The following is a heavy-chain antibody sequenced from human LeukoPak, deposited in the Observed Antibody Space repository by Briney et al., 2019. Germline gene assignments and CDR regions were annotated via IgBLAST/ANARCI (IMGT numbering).Heavy chain of an antibody. D-gene: IGHD3-10*01. CDR3: AKSLGGDYGSGSYYVVFDS. CDR2: ISGSGGST. V-gene: IGHV3-23*01. Sequence: GGTLRLSCAASGFTFSSYGMSWVRQAPGKGLEWVSAISGSGGSTYYADSVKGRFTISRDTSKNTLWLQMNSLRVDDTALYYCAKSLGGDYGSGSYYVVFDSWGQGTLVTVSS. CDR1: GFTFSSYG. J-gene: IGHJ4*02.